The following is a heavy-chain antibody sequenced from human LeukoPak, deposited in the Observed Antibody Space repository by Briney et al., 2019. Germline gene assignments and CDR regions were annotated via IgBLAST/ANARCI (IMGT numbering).Heavy chain of an antibody. CDR2: INHSGST. V-gene: IGHV4-34*01. J-gene: IGHJ4*02. CDR3: ARTYSSGWSYFDY. Sequence: SETLSLTCAVYGGSISGYYWSWIRQPPGKGLEWIGEINHSGSTNYNPSLKSRVTISVDTSKNQFSLKLSSVTAADTAVYYCARTYSSGWSYFDYWGQGTLVTVSS. CDR1: GGSISGYY. D-gene: IGHD6-19*01.